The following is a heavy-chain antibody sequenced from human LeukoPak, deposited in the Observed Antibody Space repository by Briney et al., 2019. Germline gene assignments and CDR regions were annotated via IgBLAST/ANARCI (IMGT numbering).Heavy chain of an antibody. CDR3: ARDPPPDYYGSGSRSLGYYMDV. CDR1: GGSISSYY. J-gene: IGHJ6*03. D-gene: IGHD3-10*01. V-gene: IGHV4-4*07. CDR2: IYTSGST. Sequence: SETLSLTCTVSGGSISSYYWSWIRQPAGKGLEWIGRIYTSGSTNYNPSLKSRVTMSVDTSKNQFSLKLSSVTAADTAVYYCARDPPPDYYGSGSRSLGYYMDVXXKGTTVTXSS.